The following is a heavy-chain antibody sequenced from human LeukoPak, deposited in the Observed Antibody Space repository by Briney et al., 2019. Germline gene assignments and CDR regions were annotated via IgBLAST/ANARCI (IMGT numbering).Heavy chain of an antibody. Sequence: GGSLRLSCAASGFTFSSYWMSWVRQAPGKGLEWVANIKQDGSEKYYVDSVKGRFTISRDNAKNSLYLQMNSLRAEDTAVYYCARDLYDILTGRHDAFVIWGQGAMVTVSS. CDR2: IKQDGSEK. CDR1: GFTFSSYW. V-gene: IGHV3-7*01. CDR3: ARDLYDILTGRHDAFVI. D-gene: IGHD3-9*01. J-gene: IGHJ3*02.